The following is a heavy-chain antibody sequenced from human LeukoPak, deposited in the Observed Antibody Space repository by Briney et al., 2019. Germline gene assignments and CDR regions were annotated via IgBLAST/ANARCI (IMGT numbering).Heavy chain of an antibody. Sequence: NSSETLSLTCTVSGGSISSYYWSWIRRPAGKGLEWIGRIYTNESTNYNPSLKSRVTMSVDTSKNQFSLRLSSVTAADTAVYYCARDDYNWFHPWGQGTLVTVSS. CDR1: GGSISSYY. CDR2: IYTNEST. CDR3: ARDDYNWFHP. V-gene: IGHV4-4*07. D-gene: IGHD2-21*02. J-gene: IGHJ5*02.